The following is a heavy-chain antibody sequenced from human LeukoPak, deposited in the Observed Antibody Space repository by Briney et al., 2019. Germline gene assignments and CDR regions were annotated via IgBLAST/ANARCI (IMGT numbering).Heavy chain of an antibody. D-gene: IGHD4-17*01. CDR1: GFTFSSYG. Sequence: GGSLRLSCAASGFTFSSYGMHWVRQAPGKGLEWVAFIRYDGSNKYYADSVKGRFTISRDNSKNTLYLQMNSLRAEDTAVYYCAKDDYGDCVGWFDPWGQGTLVTVSS. V-gene: IGHV3-30*02. CDR3: AKDDYGDCVGWFDP. J-gene: IGHJ5*02. CDR2: IRYDGSNK.